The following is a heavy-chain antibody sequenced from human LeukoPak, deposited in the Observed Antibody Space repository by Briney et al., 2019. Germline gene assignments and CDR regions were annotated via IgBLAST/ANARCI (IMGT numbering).Heavy chain of an antibody. Sequence: SETLSLTCAVSGGSISSYSWSWIRQPAGEGLEWIGRIFTSGNTNYNPSLKSRVTMSVDTSKNQFSLKLSSVTAADTAVYYCAREANAFDIWGQGTMVTVSS. CDR3: AREANAFDI. CDR2: IFTSGNT. V-gene: IGHV4-4*07. CDR1: GGSISSYS. J-gene: IGHJ3*02.